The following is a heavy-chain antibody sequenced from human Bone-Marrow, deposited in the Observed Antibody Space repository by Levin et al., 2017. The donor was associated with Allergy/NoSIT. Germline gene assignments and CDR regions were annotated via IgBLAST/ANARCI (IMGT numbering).Heavy chain of an antibody. Sequence: SGPTLVKPPQTLTLTCTPSGFSLSTSGMSVGWIRQPPGKALEWLALIDWDDDKYYSTSLKTRLTISKDTSKNQVVLIMTNMDPVDTATYYCARMVRGVIPAFDIWGQGTTVTVSS. V-gene: IGHV2-70*01. J-gene: IGHJ3*02. CDR3: ARMVRGVIPAFDI. D-gene: IGHD3-10*01. CDR1: GFSLSTSGMS. CDR2: IDWDDDK.